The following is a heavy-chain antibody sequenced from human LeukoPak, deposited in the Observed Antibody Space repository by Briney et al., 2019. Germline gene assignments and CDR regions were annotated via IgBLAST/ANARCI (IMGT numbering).Heavy chain of an antibody. CDR3: GREDVDTAMVVQFDP. J-gene: IGHJ5*02. Sequence: PSQTLSLTCTVSGGSISSGSYYWSWIRQPAGKGLEWIGRIYTSGSTNYNPSLKSRVTISVDTSKNQFSLKLSSVTAADTAVYYRGREDVDTAMVVQFDPRGQGTLVNVSS. V-gene: IGHV4-61*02. CDR2: IYTSGST. CDR1: GGSISSGSYY. D-gene: IGHD5-18*01.